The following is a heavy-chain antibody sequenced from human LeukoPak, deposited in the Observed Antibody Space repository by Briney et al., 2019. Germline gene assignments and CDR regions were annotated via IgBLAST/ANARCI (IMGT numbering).Heavy chain of an antibody. J-gene: IGHJ6*03. CDR2: IIPIFGTA. V-gene: IGHV1-69*05. Sequence: GASVKVSCKASGGTFSSYAISWVRQAPGQGLKWMGGIIPIFGTANYAQKFQGRVTITTDESTSTAYMELSSLRSEDTAVYYGARDSSSVVEYYYYYYMDVWGKGTTVTVSS. CDR1: GGTFSSYA. CDR3: ARDSSSVVEYYYYYYMDV. D-gene: IGHD2-15*01.